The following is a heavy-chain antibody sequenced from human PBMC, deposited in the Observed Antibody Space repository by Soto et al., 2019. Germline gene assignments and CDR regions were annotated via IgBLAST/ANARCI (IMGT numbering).Heavy chain of an antibody. Sequence: QLQLQESGPGLVKPSETLSLTCTVSGGSISSSSYYWGWIRQPPGKGLEWIGSIYYSGSTYYNPSLTSRVTISVETSKNQFSLKLSSVTAADTAVYSCARRGSGSYSDYWGQGTLVTVSS. CDR2: IYYSGST. J-gene: IGHJ4*02. CDR1: GGSISSSSYY. V-gene: IGHV4-39*01. CDR3: ARRGSGSYSDY. D-gene: IGHD3-10*01.